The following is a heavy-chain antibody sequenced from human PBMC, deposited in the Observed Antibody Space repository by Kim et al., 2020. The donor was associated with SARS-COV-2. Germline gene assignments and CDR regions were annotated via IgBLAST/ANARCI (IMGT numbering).Heavy chain of an antibody. CDR2: IYYSGRT. CDR1: GGSISSYY. V-gene: IGHV4-59*13. D-gene: IGHD2-15*01. CDR3: ARDGGYCSGGSCGFYFDY. Sequence: SETLSLTCTVSGGSISSYYWSWIRQPPGKGLEWIGYIYYSGRTTYNPSLKSRVTISVDTSKNQFSLKLSSVTAADTAVYYCARDGGYCSGGSCGFYFDY. J-gene: IGHJ4*01.